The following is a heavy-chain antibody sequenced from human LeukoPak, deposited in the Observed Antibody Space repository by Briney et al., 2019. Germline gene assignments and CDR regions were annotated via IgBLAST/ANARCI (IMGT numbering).Heavy chain of an antibody. J-gene: IGHJ4*02. D-gene: IGHD3-16*02. CDR2: ISSSSSYI. CDR1: GFTFSSYG. Sequence: PGGPLRLSCAASGFTFSSYGMSWVRQAPGKGLEWVSSISSSSSYIYYADSVKGRFTISRDNAKNSLYLQMNSLRAEDTAVYYCARDRLRLGELSPLDYWGQGTLVTVSS. CDR3: ARDRLRLGELSPLDY. V-gene: IGHV3-21*01.